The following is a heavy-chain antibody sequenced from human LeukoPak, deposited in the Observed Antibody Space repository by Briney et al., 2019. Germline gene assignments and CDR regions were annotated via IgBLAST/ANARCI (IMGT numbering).Heavy chain of an antibody. CDR1: GFTFSSYA. J-gene: IGHJ4*02. D-gene: IGHD3-10*01. V-gene: IGHV3-23*01. CDR2: ISSGDRT. Sequence: GGSLRLSCAASGFTFSSYAMNWVRQAPGKGLEWVAGISSGDRTFHAESVKGRFTISRDKSKDTLYLQMNSLRAEDTAVYYCAKDRLLLWFGELFHYFDYWGQGTLVTVSS. CDR3: AKDRLLLWFGELFHYFDY.